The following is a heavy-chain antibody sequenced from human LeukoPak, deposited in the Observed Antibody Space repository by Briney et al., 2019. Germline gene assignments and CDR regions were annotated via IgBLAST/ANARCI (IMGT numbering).Heavy chain of an antibody. CDR3: ARGYIAAAGHGLFDY. V-gene: IGHV4-34*01. D-gene: IGHD6-13*01. J-gene: IGHJ4*02. CDR2: INHSGST. Sequence: SETLSLTCTVSGGSISSYYWSWIRQPPGKGLEWIGEINHSGSTNYNPSLKSRVTISVDTSKNQFSLKLSSVTAADTAVYYCARGYIAAAGHGLFDYWGQGTLVTVSS. CDR1: GGSISSYY.